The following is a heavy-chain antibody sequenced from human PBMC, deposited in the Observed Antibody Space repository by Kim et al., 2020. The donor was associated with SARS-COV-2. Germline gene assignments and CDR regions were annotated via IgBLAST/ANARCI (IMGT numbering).Heavy chain of an antibody. CDR2: ISYDGSNK. V-gene: IGHV3-30-3*01. Sequence: GGSLRLSCAASGFTFSSYAMHWVRQAPGKGLEWVAVISYDGSNKYYADSVKGRFTISRDNSKNTLYLQMNSLRAEDTAVYYCARGIGITIFGVVTHAGGYWGQGTLVTVSS. D-gene: IGHD3-3*01. CDR1: GFTFSSYA. J-gene: IGHJ4*02. CDR3: ARGIGITIFGVVTHAGGY.